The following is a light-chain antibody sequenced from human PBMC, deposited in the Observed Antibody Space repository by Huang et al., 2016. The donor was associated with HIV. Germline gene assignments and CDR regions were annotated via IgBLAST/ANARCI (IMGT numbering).Light chain of an antibody. CDR3: QQYNNWLLS. CDR1: RSVSTN. CDR2: GSS. V-gene: IGKV3-15*01. J-gene: IGKJ4*01. Sequence: EIVMTQSPATLSVSPGERVTLSCRANRSVSTNLAWYQQRPGQAPRLLMYGSSTRAPGVPARFSGSGSGTDFSLTINSLQSEDFALDYCQQYNNWLLSFGGGTRVDI.